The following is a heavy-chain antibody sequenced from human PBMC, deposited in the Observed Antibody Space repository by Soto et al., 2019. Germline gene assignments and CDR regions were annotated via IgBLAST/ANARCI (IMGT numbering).Heavy chain of an antibody. V-gene: IGHV3-30*04. D-gene: IGHD6-6*01. J-gene: IGHJ4*02. CDR3: AKERLEAARHFDY. CDR1: GFTFSNYT. Sequence: SGGSLRLSCAASGFTFSNYTMHWVRQAPGKGLEWVALISYDEIDKYFADAVKGRFTISRDNSKNTLYLQMDSLRAEDTAVYYCAKERLEAARHFDYWGQGTLVTVSS. CDR2: ISYDEIDK.